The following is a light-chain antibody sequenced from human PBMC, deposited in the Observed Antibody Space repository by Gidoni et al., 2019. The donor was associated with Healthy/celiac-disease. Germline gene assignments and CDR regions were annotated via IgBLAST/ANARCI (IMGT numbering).Light chain of an antibody. CDR3: QQGNSFPRT. Sequence: DIQMTQSPSSVSASVGDRVTITCRASQVLIYAASSLQSGVPSRFSGSGSGTDFTLTSSSLQPEDFATYYCQQGNSFPRTFGQGTKLEIK. CDR1: QV. V-gene: IGKV1D-12*01. J-gene: IGKJ2*02. CDR2: AAS.